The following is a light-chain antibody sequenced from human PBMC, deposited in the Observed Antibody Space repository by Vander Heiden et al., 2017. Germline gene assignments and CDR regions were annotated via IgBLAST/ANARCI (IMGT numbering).Light chain of an antibody. Sequence: DTQMTQSPSSLSASVGDRVNITCRTGQTIYTFLNWYQQKPGKAPRLLIYAASSLRGGVPPRFSGSGSGTDFTLTITSLQPEDFATYSCQQSYTFPPTFGQGTKLEIK. CDR2: AAS. V-gene: IGKV1-39*01. J-gene: IGKJ2*01. CDR1: QTIYTF. CDR3: QQSYTFPPT.